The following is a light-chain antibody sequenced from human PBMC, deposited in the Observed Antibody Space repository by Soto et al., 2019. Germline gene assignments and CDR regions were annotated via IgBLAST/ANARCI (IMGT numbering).Light chain of an antibody. CDR2: GHN. Sequence: QSVMTQPPSVSGAPGQRVAISCSGSSSDIGAGYDVRWYQQVPGTAPKLLIFGHNNRPSGVPERLSGSKSGTSASLVITGLQAEDEADYYCQSFDTSLTGAYVFGTGTKVTVL. V-gene: IGLV1-40*01. CDR3: QSFDTSLTGAYV. CDR1: SSDIGAGYD. J-gene: IGLJ1*01.